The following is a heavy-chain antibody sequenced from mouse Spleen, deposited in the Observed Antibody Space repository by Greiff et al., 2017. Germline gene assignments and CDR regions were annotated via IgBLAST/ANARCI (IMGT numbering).Heavy chain of an antibody. CDR3: ARLSTGDLDY. CDR2: INPNSGST. D-gene: IGHD4-1*02. J-gene: IGHJ2*01. V-gene: IGHV1-64*01. CDR1: GYTFTSYW. Sequence: QVQLHQPGAELVKPGASVKLSCKASGYTFTSYWMHWVRQRPGQGLEWIGMINPNSGSTNYHEKFKSKATLTVDKSSSTAYMQLSSLTSEDSAVYYCARLSTGDLDYWGQGTTLTVSS.